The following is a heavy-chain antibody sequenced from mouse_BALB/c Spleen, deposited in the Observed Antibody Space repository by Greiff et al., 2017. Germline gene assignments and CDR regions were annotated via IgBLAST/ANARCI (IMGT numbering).Heavy chain of an antibody. V-gene: IGHV14-4*02. Sequence: EVKLMESGAELVRSGASVKLSCTASGFNIKDYYMHWVKQRPEQGLEWIGWIDPENGDTEYAPKFQGKATMTADTSSNTAYLQLSSLTSEDTAVYYCNRLGLHAMGYWGRGTSVTVSA. J-gene: IGHJ4*01. D-gene: IGHD4-1*01. CDR1: GFNIKDYY. CDR3: NRLGLHAMGY. CDR2: IDPENGDT.